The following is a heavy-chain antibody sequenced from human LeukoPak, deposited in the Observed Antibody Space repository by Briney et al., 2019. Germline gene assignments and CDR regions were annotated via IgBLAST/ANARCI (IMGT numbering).Heavy chain of an antibody. Sequence: SETLSLTCTVSGDSINSGGYYWSWIRQPPGEGLEWIGYIYHSGSTYYNPSLKSRVTISVDRSRNQFSLKLNSVTAADTAVYYCATSPSSSSYNWFDPWGQGTLVTVSS. D-gene: IGHD6-6*01. J-gene: IGHJ5*02. CDR1: GDSINSGGYY. V-gene: IGHV4-30-2*01. CDR3: ATSPSSSSYNWFDP. CDR2: IYHSGST.